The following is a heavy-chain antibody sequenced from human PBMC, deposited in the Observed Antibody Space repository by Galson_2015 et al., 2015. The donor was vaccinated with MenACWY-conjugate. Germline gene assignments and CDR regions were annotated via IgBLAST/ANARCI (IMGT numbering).Heavy chain of an antibody. Sequence: PALVKPTQTLTLTCTFSGFSLSTRGMRVNWVRQPPGKALEWLARIDWDDDKLYNTSLRTRLTISKDTSKNQVVLTMTNMDPVDTATYYCVRTSYCSGGRCYSPFDFWGQGTLVTVSS. V-gene: IGHV2-70*04. CDR2: IDWDDDK. CDR1: GFSLSTRGMR. J-gene: IGHJ4*02. D-gene: IGHD2-15*01. CDR3: VRTSYCSGGRCYSPFDF.